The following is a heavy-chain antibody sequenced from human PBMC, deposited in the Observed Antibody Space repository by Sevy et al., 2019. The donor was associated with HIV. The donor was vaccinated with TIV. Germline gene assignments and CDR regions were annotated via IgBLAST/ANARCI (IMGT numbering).Heavy chain of an antibody. J-gene: IGHJ6*02. CDR2: IIPIFGTA. Sequence: PGASVKVSCKASGGTFSSYAISWVRQAPGQGLEWMGGIIPIFGTANYAQKFQGRVTITAGESTSTAYMELSSLRSEDTAVYYGARDFFRSSSWYLGAHYYYYGMDVWGQGTTVTVSS. V-gene: IGHV1-69*13. CDR1: GGTFSSYA. CDR3: ARDFFRSSSWYLGAHYYYYGMDV. D-gene: IGHD6-13*01.